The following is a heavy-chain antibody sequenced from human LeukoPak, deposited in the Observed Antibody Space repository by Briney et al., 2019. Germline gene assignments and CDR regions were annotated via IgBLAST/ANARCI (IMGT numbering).Heavy chain of an antibody. V-gene: IGHV5-51*01. J-gene: IGHJ4*02. D-gene: IGHD3-3*01. Sequence: GESLKISCKGSGNTFTNYWIGWVRQLPRKGLEWMGIIYPGDSETRYSPSFQGQVTMSVDKSSSTAYLQWATLKASDTAIYFCARLSTRLLDHWGQGTRVTVSS. CDR3: ARLSTRLLDH. CDR1: GNTFTNYW. CDR2: IYPGDSET.